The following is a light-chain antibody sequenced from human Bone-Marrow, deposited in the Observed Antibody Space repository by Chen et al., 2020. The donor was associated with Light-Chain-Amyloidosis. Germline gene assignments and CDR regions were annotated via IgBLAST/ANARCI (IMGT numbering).Light chain of an antibody. CDR1: SSDVGGYNY. V-gene: IGLV2-11*01. CDR2: GVS. Sequence: QSALTQPRSVSGSPGQSVAISCTGTSSDVGGYNYVSWYQQHPSKAPKLIIYGVSERPSGVPDRFSGSKSGNTASLAISGLQAEDEADYYCCSYAGTYTFFVFGTGTKVTVL. CDR3: CSYAGTYTFFV. J-gene: IGLJ1*01.